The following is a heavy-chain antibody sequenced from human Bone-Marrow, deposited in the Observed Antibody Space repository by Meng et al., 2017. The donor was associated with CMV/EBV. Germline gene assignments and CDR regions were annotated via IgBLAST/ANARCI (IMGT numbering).Heavy chain of an antibody. Sequence: GESLKISCKGSGYSFTTYWIGWVRQMPGKGPEWMGIIYLGDSDTRYSPSFQGQVTISADKSISTAYLQWSSLKASDTAMYYCARQLRSSSYPDYWGQGTLVTVSS. J-gene: IGHJ4*02. CDR2: IYLGDSDT. V-gene: IGHV5-51*01. D-gene: IGHD6-6*01. CDR1: GYSFTTYW. CDR3: ARQLRSSSYPDY.